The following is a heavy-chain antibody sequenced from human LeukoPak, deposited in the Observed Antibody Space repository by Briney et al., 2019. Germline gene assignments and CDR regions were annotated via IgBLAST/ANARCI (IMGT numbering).Heavy chain of an antibody. CDR2: IYHSGST. J-gene: IGHJ3*02. V-gene: IGHV4-38-2*02. CDR1: GYSISSGYY. Sequence: PSETLSLTCTVSGYSISSGYYWGWIRQPPGKGLEWIGSIYHSGSTYYNPSLKSRVTISVDTSKNQFSLKLGSVTAADTAVYYCARVTIGYCSGGSCNHAFDIWGQGTMVTVSS. D-gene: IGHD2-15*01. CDR3: ARVTIGYCSGGSCNHAFDI.